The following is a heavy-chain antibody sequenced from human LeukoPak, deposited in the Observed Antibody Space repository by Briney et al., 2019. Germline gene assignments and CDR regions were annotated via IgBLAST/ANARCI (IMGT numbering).Heavy chain of an antibody. CDR2: TSGSSDFI. V-gene: IGHV3-21*01. Sequence: GGSLRLSCAASGFTFSRYSMNWVRQAPGKGLEWVSSTSGSSDFIYYADSVKGRFTISRDNAKNSLYLQMHSLRAEDTAVYFCAREILGEFGLDYWGQGALVTVCS. J-gene: IGHJ4*02. CDR3: AREILGEFGLDY. D-gene: IGHD3-3*01. CDR1: GFTFSRYS.